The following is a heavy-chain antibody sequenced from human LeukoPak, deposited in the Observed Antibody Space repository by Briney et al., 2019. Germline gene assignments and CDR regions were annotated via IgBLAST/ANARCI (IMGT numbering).Heavy chain of an antibody. CDR2: INTNTGNP. Sequence: ASVKVSCKASGYTFTSYAMNWVRQAPRQGLEWMGWINTNTGNPTYAQGFTGRFVFSLDTSVSTAYLQISSLKAEDTAVYYCARDRPPRGQYYYDSSGYYKPLDYWGQGTLVTVSS. J-gene: IGHJ4*02. CDR1: GYTFTSYA. CDR3: ARDRPPRGQYYYDSSGYYKPLDY. D-gene: IGHD3-22*01. V-gene: IGHV7-4-1*02.